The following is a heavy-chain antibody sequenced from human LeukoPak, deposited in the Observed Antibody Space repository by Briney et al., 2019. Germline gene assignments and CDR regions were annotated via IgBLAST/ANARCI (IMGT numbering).Heavy chain of an antibody. CDR2: ISGSGGST. Sequence: GGSLRLPCAASGFTFSSYAMSWVRQAPGKGLEWVSAISGSGGSTYYADSVKGRFTISRDNSKNTLYLQMNSLRAEDTAVYYCAKSRTDSTIFGVVIFPFDYWGQGTLVTVSS. V-gene: IGHV3-23*01. J-gene: IGHJ4*02. CDR1: GFTFSSYA. CDR3: AKSRTDSTIFGVVIFPFDY. D-gene: IGHD3-3*01.